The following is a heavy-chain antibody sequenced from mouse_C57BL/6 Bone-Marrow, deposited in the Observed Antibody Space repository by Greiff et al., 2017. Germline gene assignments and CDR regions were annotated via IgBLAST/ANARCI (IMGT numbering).Heavy chain of an antibody. V-gene: IGHV5-4*01. J-gene: IGHJ1*03. Sequence: DVQLVESGGGLVKPGGSLKLSCAASGFTFSSYAMSWVRQTPEKRLEWVATISDGGSYTYYPDNVKGRFTISRDNAKNNLYLQMSHLKSEDTAMYYCARGSSYGYFDVWGTGTTVTVSS. CDR2: ISDGGSYT. CDR1: GFTFSSYA. D-gene: IGHD1-1*01. CDR3: ARGSSYGYFDV.